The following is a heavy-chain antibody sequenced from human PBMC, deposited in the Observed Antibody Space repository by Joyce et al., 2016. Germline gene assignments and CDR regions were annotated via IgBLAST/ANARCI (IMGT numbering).Heavy chain of an antibody. Sequence: EVQLVQSGAEVKKPGESLRISCKGSGYSFTSHWISWVRQMPGKGLEWMARIDPRDTYTDYSTSFEGHVTISVDKTISAAYLQWSSLRASDTAIYYCARHVTDWFDPWGQGTLVTVSS. J-gene: IGHJ5*02. D-gene: IGHD3-10*02. CDR1: GYSFTSHW. CDR3: ARHVTDWFDP. CDR2: IDPRDTYT. V-gene: IGHV5-10-1*03.